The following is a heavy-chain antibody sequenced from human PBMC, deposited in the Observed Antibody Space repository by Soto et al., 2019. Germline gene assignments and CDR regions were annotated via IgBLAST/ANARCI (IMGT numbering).Heavy chain of an antibody. J-gene: IGHJ3*02. CDR1: GGSISSYY. D-gene: IGHD1-26*01. V-gene: IGHV4-59*12. CDR3: ARDGAYSGSYNAGFDI. CDR2: IYYSGST. Sequence: SETLSLTCTVSGGSISSYYWSWIRQPPGKGLEWIGYIYYSGSTYYNPSLKSRVTISVDTSKNQFSLKLSSVTAADTAVYYCARDGAYSGSYNAGFDIWGQGTMVTVSS.